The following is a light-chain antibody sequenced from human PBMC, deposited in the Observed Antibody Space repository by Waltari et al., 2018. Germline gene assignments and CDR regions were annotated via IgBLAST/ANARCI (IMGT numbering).Light chain of an antibody. CDR1: KLGEKH. J-gene: IGLJ2*01. V-gene: IGLV3-1*01. CDR3: QAWDSNTAGGV. Sequence: SYELTQPPSVSVSPGQTASITCSGDKLGEKHACWYQQKPGQSPLLVIYQDNKRPSGSPERFSGSNSGNTVTLTISGTQALDEADYYCQAWDSNTAGGVFGGGTKLTVL. CDR2: QDN.